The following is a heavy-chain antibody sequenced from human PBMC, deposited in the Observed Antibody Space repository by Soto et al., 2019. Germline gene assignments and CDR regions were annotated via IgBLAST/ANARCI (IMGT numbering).Heavy chain of an antibody. V-gene: IGHV1-69*02. CDR2: IIPILGIA. D-gene: IGHD2-15*01. CDR3: ARLVPDYCSGGRCPEGVGY. Sequence: SVKVSCKASGGTFSSYTISWVRQAPGQGLEWMGRIIPILGIANYAQKFQGRVTITADKSTSTAYMELSSLRSEDTAVYYCARLVPDYCSGGRCPEGVGYWGQGTLVTVSS. J-gene: IGHJ4*02. CDR1: GGTFSSYT.